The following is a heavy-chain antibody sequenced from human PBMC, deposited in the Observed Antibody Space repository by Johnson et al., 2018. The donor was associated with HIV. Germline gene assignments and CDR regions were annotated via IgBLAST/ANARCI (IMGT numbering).Heavy chain of an antibody. CDR1: GFTFSSYG. CDR3: AKEGAAVIHFDI. D-gene: IGHD6-13*01. J-gene: IGHJ3*02. V-gene: IGHV3-30*18. CDR2: ISYDGSNK. Sequence: QVQLVESGGGVVQPGRSLRLSCAASGFTFSSYGMHWVRQAPGKGLEWVAVISYDGSNKYYADSVKGRFTISRDNSKNTLYLQMNSLRAEDTALYYCAKEGAAVIHFDILGQGTMVTVSS.